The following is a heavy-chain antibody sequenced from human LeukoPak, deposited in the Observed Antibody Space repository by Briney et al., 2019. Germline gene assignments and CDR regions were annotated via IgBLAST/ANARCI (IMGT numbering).Heavy chain of an antibody. V-gene: IGHV4-59*01. J-gene: IGHJ6*03. Sequence: KPSETLPLTCTVSGGSISSYYWSWIRQPPGKGLEWLGYIYYSGSSNYNPSPKSRVTISADTSKNQFSLKLSSVTAADTAVYYCARVPRSYYYYYYMDVWGKGTTVTVSS. CDR1: GGSISSYY. CDR3: ARVPRSYYYYYYMDV. CDR2: IYYSGSS.